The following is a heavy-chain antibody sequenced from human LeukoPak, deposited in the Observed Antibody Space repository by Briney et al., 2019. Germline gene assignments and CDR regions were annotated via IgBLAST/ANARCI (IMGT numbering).Heavy chain of an antibody. J-gene: IGHJ6*03. CDR2: INSDGSST. D-gene: IGHD3-22*01. V-gene: IGHV3-74*01. CDR3: ARVIYYYYYMDG. CDR1: GFTFSSYW. Sequence: SGGSLRLSCAAPGFTFSSYWMHWVRQAPGKGLVWVSRINSDGSSTSYADSVKGRFTISRDNAKNSLYLQMTSLRAEDTAVYYCARVIYYYYYMDGWGKGTTVTVSS.